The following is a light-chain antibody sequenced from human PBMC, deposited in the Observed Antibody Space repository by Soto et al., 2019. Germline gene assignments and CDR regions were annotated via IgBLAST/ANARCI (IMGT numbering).Light chain of an antibody. J-gene: IGKJ1*01. CDR2: MAS. Sequence: DIQMTQSPSTLSASVGDRVTITCRASQSISNWLAWYQQKPGKAPKPLIYMASSLESRVASRFSGSGGGTESTLTISSLHPDDFATYYCQQYYRQATFGQGTKVEIK. V-gene: IGKV1-5*03. CDR1: QSISNW. CDR3: QQYYRQAT.